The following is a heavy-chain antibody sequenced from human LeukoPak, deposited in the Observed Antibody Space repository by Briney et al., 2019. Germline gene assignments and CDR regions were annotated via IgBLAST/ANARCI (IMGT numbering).Heavy chain of an antibody. CDR2: ISFSGANS. J-gene: IGHJ6*02. V-gene: IGHV3-23*01. CDR3: AKDTSGSTSYSYHYGMDV. D-gene: IGHD1-26*01. Sequence: PGGSLRLSCAASGFTFSDSAMTWVRQAPGKGLDWVSLISFSGANSYYADSVKGRFTISRDNSKDTLFLQMNSLRAEDTAIYYCAKDTSGSTSYSYHYGMDVWGQGTTVTVSS. CDR1: GFTFSDSA.